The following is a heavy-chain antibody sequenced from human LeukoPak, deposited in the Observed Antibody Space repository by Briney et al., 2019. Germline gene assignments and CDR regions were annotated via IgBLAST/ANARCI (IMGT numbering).Heavy chain of an antibody. CDR2: ISGSGGST. D-gene: IGHD3-9*01. V-gene: IGHV3-23*01. CDR3: ARTYYDILTGYYAPSHYYYGMDV. CDR1: GFTFSSYA. Sequence: PGGSLRLSCAASGFTFSSYAMSWVRQAPGKGLEWVSAISGSGGSTYYADSVKGRFTISRDNSKNTLYLQMNSLRAEDTAVYYCARTYYDILTGYYAPSHYYYGMDVWGQGTTVTVSS. J-gene: IGHJ6*02.